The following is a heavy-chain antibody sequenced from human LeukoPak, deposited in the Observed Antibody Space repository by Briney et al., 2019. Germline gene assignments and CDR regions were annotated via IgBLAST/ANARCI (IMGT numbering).Heavy chain of an antibody. V-gene: IGHV1-69*05. CDR3: ARASLGYCSSTSCSGFDP. CDR1: GGTFSSYA. D-gene: IGHD2-2*01. J-gene: IGHJ5*02. Sequence: SVKVSCKASGGTFSSYAISWVRQTPGQGLEWMGGIIPIFGTANYAQKFQGRVTITTDESTSTAYMELSSLRSEDTAVYYCARASLGYCSSTSCSGFDPWGQGPLVTVSS. CDR2: IIPIFGTA.